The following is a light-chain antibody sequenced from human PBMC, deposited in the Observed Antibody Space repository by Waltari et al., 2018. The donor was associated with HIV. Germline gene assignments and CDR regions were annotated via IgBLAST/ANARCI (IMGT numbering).Light chain of an antibody. CDR2: GKN. CDR3: NSRDSSGNPHVV. CDR1: SLRSYY. V-gene: IGLV3-19*01. J-gene: IGLJ2*01. Sequence: SSELTQDPAVSVALGQTVRITCQGDSLRSYYASWYQQKPGQAPVLVIYGKNNRPSGIPDRFSGSISGNTASLTITGAQAEDEADYYCNSRDSSGNPHVVFGGGTKLTVL.